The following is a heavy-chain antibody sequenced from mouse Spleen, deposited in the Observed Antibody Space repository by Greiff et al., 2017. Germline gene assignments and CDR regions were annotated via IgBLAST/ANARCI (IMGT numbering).Heavy chain of an antibody. CDR3: AREGSYRGFDV. CDR2: ISSGGGNT. CDR1: GFTFSSYA. Sequence: EVKLVESGGGLVKLGGSLKLSCAASGFTFSSYAMSWVRQTPEKRLEWVATISSGGGNTYYPDSVKGRFTISRDNAKNTLYLQMSSLKSEDTAMYYCAREGSYRGFDVWGAGTTVTVSS. V-gene: IGHV5-9*04. D-gene: IGHD2-14*01. J-gene: IGHJ1*01.